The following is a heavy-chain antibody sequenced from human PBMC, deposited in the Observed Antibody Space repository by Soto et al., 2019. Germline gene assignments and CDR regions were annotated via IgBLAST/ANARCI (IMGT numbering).Heavy chain of an antibody. CDR3: ARPNWNYGESTAFDI. V-gene: IGHV1-3*01. D-gene: IGHD1-7*01. CDR2: INAGNGNT. Sequence: ASVKVSCKASGYTFTSYAMHWVRQAPGQRLEWMGWINAGNGNTKYSQKFQGRVTITRDTSASTAYVELSSLRSEDTAVYYCARPNWNYGESTAFDIWGQGTMVTVSS. J-gene: IGHJ3*02. CDR1: GYTFTSYA.